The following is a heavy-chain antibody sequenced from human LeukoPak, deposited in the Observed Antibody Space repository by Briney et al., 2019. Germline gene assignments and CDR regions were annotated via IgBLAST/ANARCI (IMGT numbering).Heavy chain of an antibody. CDR1: GFTFSSYA. J-gene: IGHJ3*02. V-gene: IGHV3-23*01. CDR2: ISGGNGAT. CDR3: AKVETPFGPGGFDI. D-gene: IGHD3-3*01. Sequence: GGSLRLSCAASGFTFSSYAMTWVGQAPGKGLEWVSGISGGNGATYYADSVKGRFTISTDNSKNTLYLQMNSLRVEDTAVYYCAKVETPFGPGGFDIWGQGTMLIVSS.